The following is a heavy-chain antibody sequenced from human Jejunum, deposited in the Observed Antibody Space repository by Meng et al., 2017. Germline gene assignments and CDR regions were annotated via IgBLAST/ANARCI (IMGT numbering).Heavy chain of an antibody. CDR2: IWHDGSKV. CDR1: GFNFTNYG. D-gene: IGHD3-10*01. V-gene: IGHV3-33*01. Sequence: QVPLVGPGGGGVQPGKSRILSFAASGFNFTNYGMHWVRQAPGKGLEWVAVIWHDGSKVFYADSVRGRFTISRDNSHNTVDLQMNSVRVDDTAVYFCLRGRDYWGQGTLVTVSS. CDR3: LRGRDY. J-gene: IGHJ4*02.